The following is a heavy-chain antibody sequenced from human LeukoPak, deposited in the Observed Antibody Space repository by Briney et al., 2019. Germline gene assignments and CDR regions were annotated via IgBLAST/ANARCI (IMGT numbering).Heavy chain of an antibody. V-gene: IGHV3-74*01. D-gene: IGHD4-17*01. CDR3: ARGRYYGGDYPY. Sequence: GGSLRLSCAASGFTFSSYWMHWVRQAPGKGLVWAPGINSDGSSTRYADSVRGRFTISRDNAKNTLSLQMNSLRAEDTAVYYCARGRYYGGDYPYWGQGTLVTVSS. CDR2: INSDGSST. J-gene: IGHJ4*02. CDR1: GFTFSSYW.